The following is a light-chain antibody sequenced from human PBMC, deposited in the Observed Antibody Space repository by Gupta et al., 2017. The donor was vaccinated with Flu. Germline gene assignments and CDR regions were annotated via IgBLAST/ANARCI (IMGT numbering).Light chain of an antibody. CDR3: QQDSSYVLT. J-gene: IGKJ4*01. CDR2: QAS. V-gene: IGKV1-5*03. CDR1: QSIGTW. Sequence: PSTLSASVGDRVTLTCRASQSIGTWLAWYQQKPGKAPNLLIYQASTVESGVPSRFSGSGSGTEFTLTISGLQPDDFATYYCQQDSSYVLTFGGGTKVEIK.